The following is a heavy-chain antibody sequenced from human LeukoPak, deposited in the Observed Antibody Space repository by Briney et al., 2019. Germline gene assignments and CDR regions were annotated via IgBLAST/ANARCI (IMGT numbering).Heavy chain of an antibody. D-gene: IGHD3-10*01. V-gene: IGHV3-33*06. Sequence: GRSLRLSCAASGFTFSRSAMQWVRQAPGKGLEWVAAIWFDGSDKFYADSVKGRFTISRDNSESTLYLQMNSLRAEDTAMYYCGKDGSLSGIYYIDVWGKGTTVTVSS. CDR2: IWFDGSDK. J-gene: IGHJ6*03. CDR3: GKDGSLSGIYYIDV. CDR1: GFTFSRSA.